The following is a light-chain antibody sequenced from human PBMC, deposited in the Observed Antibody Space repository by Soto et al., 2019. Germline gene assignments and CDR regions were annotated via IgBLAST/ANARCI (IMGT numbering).Light chain of an antibody. CDR2: END. V-gene: IGLV1-51*02. CDR3: GAWDVSLSVVV. J-gene: IGLJ1*01. CDR1: SNIGDSC. Sequence: SALTQPPSLSAAPGQKVTISCSGSSNIGDSCVSWYQQFPGSAPKVLIYENDKRPSGIPDRFSGSKSGTSATLDITGLQTGDEADYYCGAWDVSLSVVVFGTGTKVTVL.